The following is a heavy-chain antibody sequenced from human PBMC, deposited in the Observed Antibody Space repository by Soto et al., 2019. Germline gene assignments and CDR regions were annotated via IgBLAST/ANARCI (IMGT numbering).Heavy chain of an antibody. J-gene: IGHJ5*02. CDR1: EDTLSSYA. Sequence: QVQLVQSAAEVKKPGSSVKVSCKASEDTLSSYAISWVRQAPGQGLEWMGGIIPFSGTANYAQKFQGRVTIKADKSTSTAYMELSSLRSEDTAVYYCAREVYYDSSGYYPGWFDTCGQGTLVTVSS. CDR3: AREVYYDSSGYYPGWFDT. CDR2: IIPFSGTA. V-gene: IGHV1-69*06. D-gene: IGHD3-22*01.